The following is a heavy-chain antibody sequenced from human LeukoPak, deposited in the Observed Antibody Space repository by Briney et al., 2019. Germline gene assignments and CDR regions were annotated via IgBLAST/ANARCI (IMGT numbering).Heavy chain of an antibody. V-gene: IGHV3-30*18. J-gene: IGHJ5*02. CDR1: GFTFRHYA. CDR3: AKGAVPAATRPSITIFGVVITRRYNWFDP. Sequence: GGSLRLSCAASGFTFRHYAMSWVRQAPGKGLEWVAVISYDGSNKYYADSVKGRFTISRDNSKNTLYLQMNSLRAEDTAVYYCAKGAVPAATRPSITIFGVVITRRYNWFDPWGQGTLVTVSS. CDR2: ISYDGSNK. D-gene: IGHD3-3*01.